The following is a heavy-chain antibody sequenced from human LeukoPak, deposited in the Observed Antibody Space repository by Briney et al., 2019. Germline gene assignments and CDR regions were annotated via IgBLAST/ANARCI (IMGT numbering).Heavy chain of an antibody. CDR3: AGSLGYCTSNVCYLKY. CDR1: GYSENFYG. CDR2: ISAQHGQT. J-gene: IGHJ4*02. V-gene: IGHV1-18*01. D-gene: IGHD2-8*01. Sequence: GASVKVSCKTSGYSENFYGITWVRQVAGQGLEWMGWISAQHGQTEYAPKSQDRVTMTTDTYTNTAYMELRSLRSDDTAVYYCAGSLGYCTSNVCYLKYWDQGTLVTVFS.